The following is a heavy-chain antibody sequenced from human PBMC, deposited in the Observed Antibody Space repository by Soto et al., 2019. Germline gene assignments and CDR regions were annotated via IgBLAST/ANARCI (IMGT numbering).Heavy chain of an antibody. V-gene: IGHV3-7*05. Sequence: EVQLVESGGGVVQPGGSLRLSCGASGFTFSNYWMTLVRQAPGQGLEWVANIKEDGGMTYYLDSVKGRFTISRDNAKNSLYLQMNSLRDEDTAVYYCARNVVVVVAGAKYAAFDLWGKGTMVTVSS. J-gene: IGHJ3*01. CDR3: ARNVVVVVAGAKYAAFDL. D-gene: IGHD2-15*01. CDR2: IKEDGGMT. CDR1: GFTFSNYW.